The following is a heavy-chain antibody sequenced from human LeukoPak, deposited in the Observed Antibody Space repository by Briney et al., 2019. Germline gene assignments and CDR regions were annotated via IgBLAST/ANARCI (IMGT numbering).Heavy chain of an antibody. CDR2: INPSGGST. Sequence: GASVKVSCTASGYTFTTYYIHWVRQAPGQGLEWMGIINPSGGSTTYAQKFQGRVTMTRDTSTSTVYMELSSLRSDDTALYFCAREAGIGTWIGYCSGDNCRTRFDYWGQGTPVTVSS. CDR3: AREAGIGTWIGYCSGDNCRTRFDY. CDR1: GYTFTTYY. D-gene: IGHD2-15*01. V-gene: IGHV1-46*01. J-gene: IGHJ4*02.